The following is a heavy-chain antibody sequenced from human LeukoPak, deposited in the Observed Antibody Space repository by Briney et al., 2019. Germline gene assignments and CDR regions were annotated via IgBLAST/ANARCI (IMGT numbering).Heavy chain of an antibody. CDR2: ISYDGSNK. J-gene: IGHJ5*02. V-gene: IGHV3-30*04. CDR3: ARDPLVFTFDP. CDR1: GFTFSSYA. D-gene: IGHD3-22*01. Sequence: GRSLRLSCAASGFTFSSYAMHWVRQAPGKGLEWVAVISYDGSNKYYADSVKGRFTISRDNSKNTLYLQMNSLRAEDTAVYYCARDPLVFTFDPWGQGTPVTVSS.